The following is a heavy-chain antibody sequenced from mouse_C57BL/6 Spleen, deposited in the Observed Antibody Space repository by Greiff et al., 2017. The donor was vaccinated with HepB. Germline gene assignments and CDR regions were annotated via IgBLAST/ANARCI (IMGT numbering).Heavy chain of an antibody. CDR3: ARNYEGFAD. J-gene: IGHJ3*01. CDR1: GYTFTDYY. CDR2: INPNNGGT. D-gene: IGHD1-1*01. V-gene: IGHV1-26*01. Sequence: VQLQQSGPELVKPGASVKISCKASGYTFTDYYMNWVKQSHGKSLEWIGDINPNNGGTSYNQKFKGKATLTVDKSSSTAYMERRSLTAEDSAVYDCARNYEGFADWGQGTLVTVAA.